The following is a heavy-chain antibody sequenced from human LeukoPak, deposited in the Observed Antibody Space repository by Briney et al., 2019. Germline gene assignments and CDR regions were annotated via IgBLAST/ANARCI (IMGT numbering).Heavy chain of an antibody. CDR2: MNPNSGNT. CDR3: ARHCSSTSCSIQGMDV. Sequence: VKVSYKASGYTFTSHDINWVRQATGQGLEWMGWMNPNSGNTGYAQKFQGRVTMTRNTSISTAYMELSSLRSEDTAVYYCARHCSSTSCSIQGMDVWGQGTTVTVSS. V-gene: IGHV1-8*01. D-gene: IGHD2-2*01. J-gene: IGHJ6*02. CDR1: GYTFTSHD.